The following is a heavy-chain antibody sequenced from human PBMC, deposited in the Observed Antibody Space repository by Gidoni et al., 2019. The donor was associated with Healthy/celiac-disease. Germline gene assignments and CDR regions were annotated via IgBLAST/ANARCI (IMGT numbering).Heavy chain of an antibody. CDR2: ISGSGGST. Sequence: EVQLLESGGGLVQPGGSLRLSCAASGFTFSSYAMSWVRQAPGKGLEWVSAISGSGGSTYYADSVKGRFTISRDNSKNTLYLQMNSLRAEDTAVYYCAKDTGLRYFDWPPGGTDFDYWGQGTLVTVSS. CDR3: AKDTGLRYFDWPPGGTDFDY. D-gene: IGHD3-9*01. J-gene: IGHJ4*02. V-gene: IGHV3-23*01. CDR1: GFTFSSYA.